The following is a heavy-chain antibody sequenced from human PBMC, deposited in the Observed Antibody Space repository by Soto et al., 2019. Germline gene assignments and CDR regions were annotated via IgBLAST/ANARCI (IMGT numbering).Heavy chain of an antibody. CDR2: ISAYNGNT. J-gene: IGHJ4*02. CDR3: ARASGDDAGYFDY. V-gene: IGHV1-18*01. D-gene: IGHD4-17*01. CDR1: GYTFTSYG. Sequence: QVQLVQSGAEVKKPGASVKVSCKASGYTFTSYGISWVRQAPGQGLEWMGWISAYNGNTNYAQKLQGRVTMTTDTTTSTAYTKQRSLRTDDTAVYYGARASGDDAGYFDYWGQGSLVTVSS.